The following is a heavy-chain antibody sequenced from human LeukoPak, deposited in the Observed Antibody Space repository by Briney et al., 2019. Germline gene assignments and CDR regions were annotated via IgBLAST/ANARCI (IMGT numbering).Heavy chain of an antibody. CDR1: GGSIRTSNW. CDR2: IYHSGST. Sequence: SETLSLTCAVSGGSIRTSNWWSWVRQPPGKGLEWIGEIYHSGSTNYNPSLKSRVTISVDKSKNQFSLNLSSVTAADTAVYYCATFCSGGSCYSPFDYWGQGTLVTVSS. J-gene: IGHJ4*02. V-gene: IGHV4-4*02. D-gene: IGHD2-15*01. CDR3: ATFCSGGSCYSPFDY.